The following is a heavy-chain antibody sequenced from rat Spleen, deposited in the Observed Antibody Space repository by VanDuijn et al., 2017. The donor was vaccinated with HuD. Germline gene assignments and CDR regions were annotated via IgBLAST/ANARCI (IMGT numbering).Heavy chain of an antibody. CDR1: GFTFNNYW. Sequence: EVQLVESDGGLVQPGRSLKLSCAASGFTFNNYWMTWIRQAPGKGLEWVPSITNTGGSTYYPDSVKGRLTISRDNAKSTLYLQMNSLRSEDTATYYCTRGTYYGSLFDYWGQGVMVTVSS. V-gene: IGHV5-31*01. CDR3: TRGTYYGSLFDY. J-gene: IGHJ2*01. CDR2: ITNTGGST. D-gene: IGHD1-9*01.